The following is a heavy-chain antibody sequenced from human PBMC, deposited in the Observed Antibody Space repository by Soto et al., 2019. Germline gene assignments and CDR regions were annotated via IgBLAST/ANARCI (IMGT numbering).Heavy chain of an antibody. Sequence: QVQLQQWGAGPLRPLETLSLTCGVSGGSFSGYYWDWIRQSPGKGLEWIGEINDRGSINYNPSRKSRVSISVDTSKNHYSLNLRSVTAADTAVYYCARESHDILTGPPWVWYFDLWGRGTLVTVSS. V-gene: IGHV4-34*01. CDR1: GGSFSGYY. D-gene: IGHD3-9*01. J-gene: IGHJ2*01. CDR2: INDRGSI. CDR3: ARESHDILTGPPWVWYFDL.